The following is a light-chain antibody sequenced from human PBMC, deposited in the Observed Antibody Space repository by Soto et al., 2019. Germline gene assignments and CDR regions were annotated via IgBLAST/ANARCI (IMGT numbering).Light chain of an antibody. V-gene: IGKV3-20*01. CDR2: GAS. J-gene: IGKJ1*01. CDR1: QSVSSN. CDR3: QQYGSSGT. Sequence: NVFTQGPGTLSLSPRERATLSCRASQSVSSNLAWYQQKPGQAPRLLIYGASNRATGIPDRFSGSGSGTDFTLTISRLEPEDFAVYYCQQYGSSGTFGQGTKVDIK.